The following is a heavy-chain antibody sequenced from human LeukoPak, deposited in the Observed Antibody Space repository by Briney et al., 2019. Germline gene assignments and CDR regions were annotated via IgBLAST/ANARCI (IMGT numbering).Heavy chain of an antibody. Sequence: GGSLTLSCAASGFTFSSYPMTWVRQAPGKGLEWVSAITASGSTTYYGDSVKGRFTISRDNSKNTLYLQMNRLRAEDTAVYYCAKELRMTVWGQGSLVTVSS. D-gene: IGHD2-21*02. CDR3: AKELRMTV. CDR1: GFTFSSYP. CDR2: ITASGSTT. J-gene: IGHJ1*01. V-gene: IGHV3-23*01.